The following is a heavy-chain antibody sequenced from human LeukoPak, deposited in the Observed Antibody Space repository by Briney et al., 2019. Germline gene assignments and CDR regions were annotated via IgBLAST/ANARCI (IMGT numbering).Heavy chain of an antibody. Sequence: PSQTLSLTCTVSSGSISGGAYYWSWIRQHPGKGLEWIGNIYYSGSTYYNPSLKSRVTISVDTSKNQFSLKLSSVTAADTAVYYCARGIAGDPEYFQHWGQGTLVTVSS. V-gene: IGHV4-31*03. D-gene: IGHD6-13*01. CDR3: ARGIAGDPEYFQH. CDR1: SGSISGGAYY. J-gene: IGHJ1*01. CDR2: IYYSGST.